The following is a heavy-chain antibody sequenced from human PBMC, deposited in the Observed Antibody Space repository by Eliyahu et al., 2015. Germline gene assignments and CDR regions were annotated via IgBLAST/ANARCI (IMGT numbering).Heavy chain of an antibody. J-gene: IGHJ4*02. Sequence: QVQLVESGGXWVKPGGSVRLSCAASGFSFSDYYMSWVRQAPGKGLEWLSCISERSDHTHYADSVKGRFNISRDNAKSSLFLQLDTLRVEDTAVYYCARDEQVVGMTYWGQGTLVTVSS. V-gene: IGHV3-11*06. CDR3: ARDEQVVGMTY. CDR2: ISERSDHT. D-gene: IGHD1-1*01. CDR1: GFSFSDYY.